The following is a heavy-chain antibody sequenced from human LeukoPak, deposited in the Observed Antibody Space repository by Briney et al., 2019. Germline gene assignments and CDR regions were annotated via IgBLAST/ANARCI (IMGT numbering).Heavy chain of an antibody. Sequence: PGGSLRLSCAASGFTFSSYSINWVRQAPGKGLEWVSCVSSTSSFIYYADSVKGRFTISRDNAKNSLYLQMNSLRAEDTAVYYCARDYFRRAALLGYFDLWGRGTLVTVSS. V-gene: IGHV3-21*01. J-gene: IGHJ2*01. D-gene: IGHD2-15*01. CDR3: ARDYFRRAALLGYFDL. CDR1: GFTFSSYS. CDR2: VSSTSSFI.